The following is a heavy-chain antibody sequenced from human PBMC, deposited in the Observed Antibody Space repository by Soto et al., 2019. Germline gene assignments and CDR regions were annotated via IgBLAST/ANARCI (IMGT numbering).Heavy chain of an antibody. CDR2: IYWDDDK. Sequence: QITLKESGPLLVKPTQTLTLTCTYSGFSLTASGMGVGRIRQPPGKALEWLAFIYWDDDKRYSPSLKSRLTITQDTSKNQVVLTMTNMDPVDTATYYCALTSRWLRPNDYFDYWGQGTLVTVSS. CDR3: ALTSRWLRPNDYFDY. D-gene: IGHD5-12*01. V-gene: IGHV2-5*02. CDR1: GFSLTASGMG. J-gene: IGHJ4*02.